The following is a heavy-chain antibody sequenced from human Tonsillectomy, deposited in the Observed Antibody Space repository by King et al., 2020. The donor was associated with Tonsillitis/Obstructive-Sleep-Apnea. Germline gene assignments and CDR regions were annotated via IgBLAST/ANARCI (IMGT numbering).Heavy chain of an antibody. CDR2: IYDSENT. CDR1: GGSISSGGYY. Sequence: VQLQESGPGLVKPSQTLSLTCTVSGGSISSGGYYWSWIRQHPGKGLEWIGYIYDSENTYYNPSLKSRVTISVDTSKNQFSLKLSSVTAADTAVYYCAGYCSGTSCYNWFDPWGQGTLVTVSS. J-gene: IGHJ5*02. V-gene: IGHV4-31*03. CDR3: AGYCSGTSCYNWFDP. D-gene: IGHD2-2*02.